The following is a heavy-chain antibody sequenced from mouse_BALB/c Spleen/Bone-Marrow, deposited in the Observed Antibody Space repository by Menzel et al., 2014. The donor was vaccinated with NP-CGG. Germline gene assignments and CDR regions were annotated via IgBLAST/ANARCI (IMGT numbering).Heavy chain of an antibody. J-gene: IGHJ1*01. CDR1: GFNIKDTY. Sequence: EVQLQESGAELVKPGASVKLSCTASGFNIKDTYLHWVRQRPEQGLDWIGRINPAIFTKYDPKFQGKATITADTSSNTAYLHLSSLTSEDTAVYYCASYRYGWYFDVWGAGTTVTVSS. V-gene: IGHV14-3*02. CDR3: ASYRYGWYFDV. CDR2: INPAIFT. D-gene: IGHD2-14*01.